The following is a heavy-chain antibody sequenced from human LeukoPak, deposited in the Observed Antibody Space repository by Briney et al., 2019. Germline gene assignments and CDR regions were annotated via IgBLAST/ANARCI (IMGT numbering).Heavy chain of an antibody. CDR2: ISSSGSTI. Sequence: PGGSLRLSCAASGFTFSDYYMSWIRQAPGKGLEWVTHISSSGSTIYYADFVKGRFTISRDNAKNSLYLQMNSLRAEDTAVYYCAKDYCSSTSCYFDYWGQGTLVTVSS. D-gene: IGHD2-2*01. V-gene: IGHV3-11*01. CDR3: AKDYCSSTSCYFDY. CDR1: GFTFSDYY. J-gene: IGHJ4*02.